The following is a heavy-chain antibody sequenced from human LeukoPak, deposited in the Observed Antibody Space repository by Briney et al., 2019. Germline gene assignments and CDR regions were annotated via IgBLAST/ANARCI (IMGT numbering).Heavy chain of an antibody. J-gene: IGHJ4*02. V-gene: IGHV3-23*01. CDR1: GFTFSSYA. CDR2: LSGSGAGT. Sequence: GGSLRLSCAASGFTFSSYAMSWVRQAPGRGLEWVATLSGSGAGTYYSDSVQGRFTISRDNAKNSLYLQMNSLRAEDTAVYYCARDDYLDYWGQGTLVTVSS. CDR3: ARDDYLDY.